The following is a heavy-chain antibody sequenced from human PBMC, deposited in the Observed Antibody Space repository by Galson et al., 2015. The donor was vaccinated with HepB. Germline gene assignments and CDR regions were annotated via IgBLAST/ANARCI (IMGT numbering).Heavy chain of an antibody. Sequence: SLRLSCAASGFTFSSYNMNWVRQALGKGLEWVASISSSSSYTYYADSLKGRFTVSRDNVKNSLYLQMNSLRAEDTAVYYCVRDPPLGTPFDHWGQGTLVTVSS. D-gene: IGHD1-26*01. J-gene: IGHJ4*02. V-gene: IGHV3-21*01. CDR3: VRDPPLGTPFDH. CDR1: GFTFSSYN. CDR2: ISSSSSYT.